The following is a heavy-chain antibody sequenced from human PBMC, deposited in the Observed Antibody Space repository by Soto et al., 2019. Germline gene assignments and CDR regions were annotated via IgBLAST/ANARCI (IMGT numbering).Heavy chain of an antibody. CDR3: AKEFTDDSSGYHGLAACEI. J-gene: IGHJ3*02. CDR1: GFTFSSYA. V-gene: IGHV3-23*01. D-gene: IGHD3-22*01. Sequence: GGSRRLSCAASGFTFSSYAMSWVRQAPGKGLEWVSAISGSGGITYYADSVKGRFTISRDNSKNTPYLQMNSLRAEDTAVYYCAKEFTDDSSGYHGLAACEIWGKEKMVIVSS. CDR2: ISGSGGIT.